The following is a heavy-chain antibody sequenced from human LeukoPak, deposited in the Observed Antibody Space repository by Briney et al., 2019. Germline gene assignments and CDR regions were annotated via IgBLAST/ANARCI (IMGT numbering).Heavy chain of an antibody. CDR3: VRAYGSWFDP. V-gene: IGHV4-39*07. D-gene: IGHD3-10*01. J-gene: IGHJ5*02. CDR1: GGSISSSSYY. CDR2: IYYSGST. Sequence: SETLSLTCTVSGGSISSSSYYWGWIRQPPGKGLEWIGSIYYSGSTYYNVSLQSRVTISIDTSKNQFSLKLRFVTAADTAVYYCVRAYGSWFDPWGQGNLVTVSS.